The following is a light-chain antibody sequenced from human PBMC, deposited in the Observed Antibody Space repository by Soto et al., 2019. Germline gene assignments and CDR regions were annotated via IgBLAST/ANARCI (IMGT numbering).Light chain of an antibody. V-gene: IGKV3-20*01. J-gene: IGKJ1*01. CDR2: GAS. CDR1: QSVSSN. CDR3: QQYGSSGT. Sequence: EIVLTQSPATLSLSPLEIATLSFMASQSVSSNLAWYQQIPGQAPRLLIYGASSRATGIPDRFSGSGSGTDFTLTISRLETEDFAVYYCQQYGSSGTFGQGTKVDIK.